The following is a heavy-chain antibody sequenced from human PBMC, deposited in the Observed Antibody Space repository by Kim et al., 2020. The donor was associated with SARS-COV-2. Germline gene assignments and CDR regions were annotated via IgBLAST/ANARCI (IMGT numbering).Heavy chain of an antibody. Sequence: GGSLRLSCAASGFTFSSYAMHWVRQAPGKGLEWVAFISYDGSNKYYADSVKGRFTISRDNSKNTLYLQMNSLRAEDTAVYYCALRRGAVAGTREDYFDYWGQGTLVTVSS. D-gene: IGHD6-19*01. CDR2: ISYDGSNK. J-gene: IGHJ4*02. CDR1: GFTFSSYA. CDR3: ALRRGAVAGTREDYFDY. V-gene: IGHV3-30*04.